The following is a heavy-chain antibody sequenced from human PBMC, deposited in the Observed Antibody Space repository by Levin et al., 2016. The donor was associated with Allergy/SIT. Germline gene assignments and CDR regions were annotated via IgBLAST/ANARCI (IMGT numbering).Heavy chain of an antibody. Sequence: VRQAPGKGLEWVGVIWSDGENKFYGESVKGRFTISRDNSKNTLSLQMNNLRAEDTAVYYCARDPIKFDSLSRHFYGMDVWGQGTTVTVSS. J-gene: IGHJ6*02. CDR2: IWSDGENK. CDR3: ARDPIKFDSLSRHFYGMDV. V-gene: IGHV3-33*01. D-gene: IGHD3-22*01.